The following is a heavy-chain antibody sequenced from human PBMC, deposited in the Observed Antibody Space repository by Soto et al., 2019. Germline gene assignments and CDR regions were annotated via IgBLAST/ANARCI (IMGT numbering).Heavy chain of an antibody. Sequence: QVQLQESGPGLVKPSQTLSLTCTVSGGSISSGGYYWSWIRQHPGKGLEWIGYIYYSGSTYYNPSLKSRVTISVDTSKNQFSLKLSSVTAADTAVYYCARDSTAVAGTGYYGMDVWGQGTTVTVSS. V-gene: IGHV4-31*03. J-gene: IGHJ6*02. CDR2: IYYSGST. D-gene: IGHD6-19*01. CDR3: ARDSTAVAGTGYYGMDV. CDR1: GGSISSGGYY.